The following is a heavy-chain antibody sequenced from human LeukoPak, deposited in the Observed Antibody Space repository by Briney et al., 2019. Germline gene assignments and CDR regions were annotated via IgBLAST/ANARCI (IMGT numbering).Heavy chain of an antibody. J-gene: IGHJ4*02. V-gene: IGHV3-7*01. D-gene: IGHD3-10*01. CDR1: GFTFSGYW. CDR3: ARDQSWFGESNY. CDR2: IKQDGSEK. Sequence: GGSLRLSCAASGFTFSGYWLSWVRQAPGKGLEWVANIKQDGSEKYYVDSVKGRFTISRDNARNSLYLQMNSLRAEDTAVYYCARDQSWFGESNYWGQGTLVTVSS.